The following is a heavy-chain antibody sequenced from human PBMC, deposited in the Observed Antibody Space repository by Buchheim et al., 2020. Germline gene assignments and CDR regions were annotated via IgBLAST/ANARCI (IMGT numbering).Heavy chain of an antibody. CDR3: ARAGSVGSVDF. J-gene: IGHJ4*02. D-gene: IGHD3-10*01. V-gene: IGHV3-30*03. CDR2: ISYDGNDK. Sequence: QVQLVQSGGGVVQPGKSLRLSCSASGFTFRNYGMHWVRQAPGKGLGGVAVISYDGNDKYYVDSVKGRFTISRDNSKNTLYLQMSSLRVEDTAVYYCARAGSVGSVDFWGQGTL. CDR1: GFTFRNYG.